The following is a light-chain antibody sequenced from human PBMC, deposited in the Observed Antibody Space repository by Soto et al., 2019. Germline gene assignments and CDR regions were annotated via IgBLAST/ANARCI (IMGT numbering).Light chain of an antibody. J-gene: IGLJ2*01. CDR1: SGSVSTSHS. Sequence: QTGVTQEPSFSVSPGGTVTLTCGLNSGSVSTSHSPTWYQQTPGQPPRTLIYTTDTRSSGVPDRFSGSIVGNKAALTITGAQAQDDSDYYCVLYMGNGVSVFGGGTKLTVL. CDR2: TTD. CDR3: VLYMGNGVSV. V-gene: IGLV8-61*01.